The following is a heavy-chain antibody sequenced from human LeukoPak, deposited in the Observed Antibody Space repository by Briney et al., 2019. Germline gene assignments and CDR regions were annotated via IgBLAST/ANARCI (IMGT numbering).Heavy chain of an antibody. V-gene: IGHV3-30-3*01. CDR1: GFTFSSYA. D-gene: IGHD6-19*01. CDR3: ARDQGSGWYPSYAFDY. J-gene: IGHJ4*02. Sequence: GRSLRLSCAASGFTFSSYAMHWVRQAPGKGLEWVAVISYDGSNKYYADSVKGRFTISRDNSKNTLYLQMNSLRAEDTAVYYCARDQGSGWYPSYAFDYWGQGTLVTVSS. CDR2: ISYDGSNK.